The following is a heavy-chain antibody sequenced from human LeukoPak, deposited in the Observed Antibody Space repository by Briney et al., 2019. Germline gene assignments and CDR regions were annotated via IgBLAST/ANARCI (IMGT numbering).Heavy chain of an antibody. CDR3: ARAGWNSEPSDY. CDR1: GFTFSSYS. D-gene: IGHD1-7*01. Sequence: PGGSLRLSCAASGFTFSSYSMNWVRQAPGKGLEWVSSISKSSSYIYYADSLKGRFTISRDNAKNSLYLQMNSLRAEDTAVYYCARAGWNSEPSDYWGQGTLVTVSS. CDR2: ISKSSSYI. V-gene: IGHV3-21*01. J-gene: IGHJ4*02.